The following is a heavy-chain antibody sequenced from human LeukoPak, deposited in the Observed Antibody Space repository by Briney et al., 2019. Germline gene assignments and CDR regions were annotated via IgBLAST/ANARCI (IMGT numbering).Heavy chain of an antibody. D-gene: IGHD3-16*01. V-gene: IGHV3-33*01. Sequence: PGRSLRLSCVASGITFRSYGMHWVRQAPGKGLEWVALIWYDGSKQYYGDSVKGRFTISRDNSKNMLYLEMHSLRAEDTAIYYCASGTIPFTFGEIWSLDYWGQGTLVTVSS. CDR2: IWYDGSKQ. CDR1: GITFRSYG. CDR3: ASGTIPFTFGEIWSLDY. J-gene: IGHJ4*02.